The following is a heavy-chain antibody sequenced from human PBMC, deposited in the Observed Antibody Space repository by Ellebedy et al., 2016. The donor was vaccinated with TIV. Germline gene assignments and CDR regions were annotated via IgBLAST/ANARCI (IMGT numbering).Heavy chain of an antibody. CDR3: ARGSGWYWFGL. Sequence: SETLSLTCTVSGGSISSYYWSWIRQPPGKGLEWIGYIYYSGSTNYNSSLKSRVAISVDTSKNQVSLKLISVTAADTAVYYCARGSGWYWFGLWGQGALVTVSS. D-gene: IGHD6-19*01. CDR1: GGSISSYY. CDR2: IYYSGST. V-gene: IGHV4-59*01. J-gene: IGHJ5*01.